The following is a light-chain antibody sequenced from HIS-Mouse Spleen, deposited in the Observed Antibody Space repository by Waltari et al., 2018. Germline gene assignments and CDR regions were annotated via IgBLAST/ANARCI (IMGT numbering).Light chain of an antibody. Sequence: QLVLTQSPSASASLGASVKLTCTLSSGHSSYAIAWHQQQPEKGPRYLMKLNSDGSHGKGDGIPARFSGSSSGAERYLTISSLQSEDEADYYCQTWGTGILVVFGGGTKLTVL. J-gene: IGLJ2*01. V-gene: IGLV4-69*01. CDR1: SGHSSYA. CDR2: LNSDGSH. CDR3: QTWGTGILVV.